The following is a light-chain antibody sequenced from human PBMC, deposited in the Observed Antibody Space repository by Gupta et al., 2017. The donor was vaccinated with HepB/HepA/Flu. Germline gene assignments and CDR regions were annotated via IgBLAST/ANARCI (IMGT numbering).Light chain of an antibody. CDR2: GAS. V-gene: IGKV3-20*01. CDR3: QQYGTSPWT. J-gene: IGKJ1*01. Sequence: EIVLTKSPGTLSLPPGERATLSCRASQSVSGRFLAWYQHKVGQAPRLLLYGASSRATGIPDRFSGSGSGTDFSLTISRLEPEDIGVYYCQQYGTSPWTFGQGTKVEIK. CDR1: QSVSGRF.